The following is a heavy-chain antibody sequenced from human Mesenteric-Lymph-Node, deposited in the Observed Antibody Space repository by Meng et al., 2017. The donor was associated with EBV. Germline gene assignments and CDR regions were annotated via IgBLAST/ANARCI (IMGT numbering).Heavy chain of an antibody. CDR2: INHIGST. D-gene: IGHD1-26*01. CDR3: ARGGGNYYIDY. Sequence: QVARHRGGGGPLEPSADLSPTGAGAGWSFSCVYWSWGRQPPGKGLEWIGEINHIGSTSYNPSLKSRVTMSIDTSKKQFSLKLSSVTAADTAFYYCARGGGNYYIDYWGQGILVTVSS. V-gene: IGHV4-34*01. J-gene: IGHJ4*02. CDR1: GWSFSCVY.